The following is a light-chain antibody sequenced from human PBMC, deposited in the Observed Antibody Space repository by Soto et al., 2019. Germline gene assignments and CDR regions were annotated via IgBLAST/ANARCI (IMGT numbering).Light chain of an antibody. CDR3: QQYGVSPL. J-gene: IGKJ1*01. CDR1: QGISSSN. Sequence: IVLTQSPGTLSLSPGERATLSCRASQGISSSNLAWYQQKAGQAPRLLIYGASSRATGIPDRFSGSGSGTDFTLTISRLEPEDFAVYYCQQYGVSPLFGQGTKVEI. V-gene: IGKV3-20*01. CDR2: GAS.